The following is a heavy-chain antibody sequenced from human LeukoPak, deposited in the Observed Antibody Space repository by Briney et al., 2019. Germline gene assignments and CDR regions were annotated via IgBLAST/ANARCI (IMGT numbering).Heavy chain of an antibody. CDR2: IYNSGST. CDR3: ACLTTADAFDI. V-gene: IGHV4-59*01. D-gene: IGHD3-22*01. CDR1: GGAISIYY. Sequence: SETLSLTCSVSGGAISIYYWSWIRQPPGKGLEWIGYIYNSGSTNYNPSLKSRVTISVDTSKNQFSLKLSSVTAADTAVYYCACLTTADAFDIWGQGTPVIVSS. J-gene: IGHJ4*02.